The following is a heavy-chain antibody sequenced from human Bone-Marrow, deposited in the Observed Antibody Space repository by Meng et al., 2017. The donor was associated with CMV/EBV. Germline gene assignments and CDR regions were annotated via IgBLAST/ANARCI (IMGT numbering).Heavy chain of an antibody. J-gene: IGHJ6*02. Sequence: ASVKVSCKASGYTFTSYDINWVRQATGQGLEWMGWMNPNSGNTGYAQKFQGRVTMTRNTSISTAYKELSSMRSEDTAVYYCARVEYSSSSGRNRNYYYYYGMDVWGQGTTVTVSS. CDR2: MNPNSGNT. CDR3: ARVEYSSSSGRNRNYYYYYGMDV. V-gene: IGHV1-8*01. D-gene: IGHD6-6*01. CDR1: GYTFTSYD.